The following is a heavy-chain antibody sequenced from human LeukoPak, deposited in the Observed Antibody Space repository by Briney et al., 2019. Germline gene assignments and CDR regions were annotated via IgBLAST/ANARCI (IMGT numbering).Heavy chain of an antibody. CDR2: IYYSGTT. Sequence: SETLSLTCTVSGGSIISSSSGSYYWGWIRQSPGKGPEWVGAIYYSGTTYYSPSLKSRVTISVDTSKSQFSLRLSSVTAADTAVYYCVRITFVVEGYGMDVWGQGTTVTVSS. CDR3: VRITFVVEGYGMDV. CDR1: GGSIISSSSGSYY. V-gene: IGHV4-39*01. J-gene: IGHJ6*02. D-gene: IGHD2-21*01.